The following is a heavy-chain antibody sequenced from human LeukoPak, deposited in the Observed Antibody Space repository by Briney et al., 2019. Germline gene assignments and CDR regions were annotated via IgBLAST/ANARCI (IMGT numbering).Heavy chain of an antibody. D-gene: IGHD5-18*01. V-gene: IGHV3-23*01. J-gene: IGHJ4*02. CDR1: GFTFSSYA. CDR3: AKSLDTGFDY. Sequence: SGGSLRLSCTASGFTFSSYAMNWVRQAPGKGLEWVSAISGSGGSTYYADSVKGRFTISRDNSKNTLYLQMNNLRAEDTAIYYCAKSLDTGFDYWGQGTLVTVSS. CDR2: ISGSGGST.